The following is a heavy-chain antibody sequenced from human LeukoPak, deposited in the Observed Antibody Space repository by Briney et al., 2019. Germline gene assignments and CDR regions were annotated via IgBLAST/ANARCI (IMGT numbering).Heavy chain of an antibody. CDR2: MNPDSGST. V-gene: IGHV1-8*01. CDR1: GYTFTNYD. D-gene: IGHD3-10*01. Sequence: ASVKVSCKASGYTFTNYDINWVRQATGQGLEWMGWMNPDSGSTGCAQKFQGRVTMTRSTSISTAYMELSSLRSEDTAVYYCARGGDAGRMDVWGQGTTVTVSS. CDR3: ARGGDAGRMDV. J-gene: IGHJ6*02.